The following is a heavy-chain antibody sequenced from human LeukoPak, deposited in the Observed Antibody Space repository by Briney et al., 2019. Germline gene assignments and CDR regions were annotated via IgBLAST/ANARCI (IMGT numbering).Heavy chain of an antibody. J-gene: IGHJ4*02. V-gene: IGHV4-59*01. CDR3: ARSVGFGEMGY. Sequence: SETLSLTCTVSGGSISSYYWSWIRQPPGKGLEWIGYIYYSGSTNYNPSLKSRVTISVDTSKNQFSLKLSSVTAADTAVYYCARSVGFGEMGYWGQGTLVTVSS. D-gene: IGHD3-10*01. CDR2: IYYSGST. CDR1: GGSISSYY.